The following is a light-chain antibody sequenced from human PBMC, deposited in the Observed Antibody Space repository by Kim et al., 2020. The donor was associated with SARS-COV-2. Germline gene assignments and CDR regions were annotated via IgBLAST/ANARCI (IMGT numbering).Light chain of an antibody. CDR3: SSYSSSTTWV. J-gene: IGLJ3*02. CDR2: DVT. CDR1: SSDVGGYNY. Sequence: QSALTQPASVSGSPEQSITISCTGTSSDVGGYNYVSWYQQHPGRAPKLMIYDVTKRPSGVSNRFSGSKSGNTASLTISGLQAEDEADYYCSSYSSSTTWVFGGGTKVTVL. V-gene: IGLV2-14*03.